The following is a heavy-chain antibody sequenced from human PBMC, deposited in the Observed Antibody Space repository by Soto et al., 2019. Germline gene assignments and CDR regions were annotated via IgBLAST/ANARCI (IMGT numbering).Heavy chain of an antibody. CDR1: GYAFTNSG. D-gene: IGHD2-15*01. CDR2: IRVNNGDT. V-gene: IGHV1-18*01. Sequence: ASVKVSCKASGYAFTNSGFSWVRQAPGQGLEWVGWIRVNNGDTHYAQKLQGRVTMTTDTSTSTAFMELRSLRSDDTAVYYCARDLGSGDSAVHSWGQETLVTVSS. J-gene: IGHJ4*02. CDR3: ARDLGSGDSAVHS.